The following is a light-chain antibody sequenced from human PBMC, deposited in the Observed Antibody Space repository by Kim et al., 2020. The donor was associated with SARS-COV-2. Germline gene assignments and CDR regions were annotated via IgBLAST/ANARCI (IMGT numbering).Light chain of an antibody. V-gene: IGLV3-9*01. CDR2: RDS. CDR3: QVWDNNTWV. CDR1: NMGSKH. J-gene: IGLJ3*02. Sequence: VALGKTASITCGGDNMGSKHVHWYQQKAGQAPVLVIYRDSSRPAEIPERFSGSNSGNTATLTVSRAQAGDEADYYCQVWDNNTWVFGAGTQLTVL.